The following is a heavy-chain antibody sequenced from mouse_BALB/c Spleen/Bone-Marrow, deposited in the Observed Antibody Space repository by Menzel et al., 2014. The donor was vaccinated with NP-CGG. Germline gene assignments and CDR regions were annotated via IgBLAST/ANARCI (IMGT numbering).Heavy chain of an antibody. V-gene: IGHV5-17*02. CDR1: GFTFSSFG. D-gene: IGHD2-4*01. J-gene: IGHJ4*01. CDR2: ISSGRSTI. Sequence: EVKVEESGGGLVQPGGSRKLSCAASGFTFSSFGMHWVRQAPEKGLEWGAYISSGRSTIYYLDTTKGRFTISRDKPKNTLFLQMTSLRSEDTAMYYCARARSTMITTGTLDYWGQGTSVTVSS. CDR3: ARARSTMITTGTLDY.